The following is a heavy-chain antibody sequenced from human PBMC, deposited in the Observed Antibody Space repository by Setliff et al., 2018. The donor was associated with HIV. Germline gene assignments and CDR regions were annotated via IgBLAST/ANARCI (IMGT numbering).Heavy chain of an antibody. CDR2: VFYTGGT. V-gene: IGHV4-59*11. CDR3: AKTIRGYISGDYMDV. J-gene: IGHJ6*03. D-gene: IGHD5-18*01. Sequence: PSETLSLTCTISGGSITSHYWSWIRQPPGKGLEWIGYVFYTGGTNYRPSLRGRVTISVDTSKNLISLKLSYVTAADTAVYYCAKTIRGYISGDYMDVWGKGTTVTVSS. CDR1: GGSITSHY.